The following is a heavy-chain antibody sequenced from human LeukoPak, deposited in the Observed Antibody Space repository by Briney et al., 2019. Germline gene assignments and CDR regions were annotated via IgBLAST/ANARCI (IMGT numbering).Heavy chain of an antibody. D-gene: IGHD6-19*01. Sequence: SETLSLTCTVSGGSISSYYWSWIRQPPGKGLEWIGYIYYSGSTNYNPSLKSRVTISVDTSKNQFSLKLSSVTAADTAVYYCARHGSHVRGWTHWFDPWGQGTLVTVSS. CDR3: ARHGSHVRGWTHWFDP. V-gene: IGHV4-59*08. CDR2: IYYSGST. CDR1: GGSISSYY. J-gene: IGHJ5*02.